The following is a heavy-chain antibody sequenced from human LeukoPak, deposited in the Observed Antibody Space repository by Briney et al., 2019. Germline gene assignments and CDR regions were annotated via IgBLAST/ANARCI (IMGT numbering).Heavy chain of an antibody. V-gene: IGHV3-23*01. CDR3: AKDPKSYYGSGGYPYYFDY. CDR2: ISGSGGST. J-gene: IGHJ4*02. CDR1: GFTFSSYS. Sequence: GGSLRLSCAASGFTFSSYSMNWVRQAPGKGLEWVSAISGSGGSTYYADSVKGRFTISRDNSKNTLYLQMNSLRAEDTAVYYCAKDPKSYYGSGGYPYYFDYWGQGTLVTVSS. D-gene: IGHD3-10*01.